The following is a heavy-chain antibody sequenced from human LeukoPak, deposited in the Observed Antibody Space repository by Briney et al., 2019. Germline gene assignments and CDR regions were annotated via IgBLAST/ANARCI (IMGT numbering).Heavy chain of an antibody. D-gene: IGHD4-17*01. CDR3: ASTQCQTVSGAFDI. J-gene: IGHJ3*02. CDR2: IYTSGST. CDR1: GGSISSYY. V-gene: IGHV4-4*07. Sequence: SETLSLTCTVSGGSISSYYWSWIRQPAGKGLEWIGRIYTSGSTNYNPSLKSRVTMSVDTSKNQFSLKLSSVTAADTAVYYCASTQCQTVSGAFDIWGQGTMVTVSS.